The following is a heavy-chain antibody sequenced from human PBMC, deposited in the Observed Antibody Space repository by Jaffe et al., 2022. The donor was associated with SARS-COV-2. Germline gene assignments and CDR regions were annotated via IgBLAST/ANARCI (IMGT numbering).Heavy chain of an antibody. D-gene: IGHD3-22*01. CDR1: GFIFSDFG. CDR2: VSHDGTKT. Sequence: QVRLVESGGGVVQPGRSLRLSCAASGFIFSDFGVHWVRQAPGKGLEWVAFVSHDGTKTHYADSAKGRFTISRDNSRDTLYLQMNSLRAEDTALYYCAKNRSPITKIVMGPPVFDPWGQGALVTVSS. V-gene: IGHV3-30*18. J-gene: IGHJ5*02. CDR3: AKNRSPITKIVMGPPVFDP.